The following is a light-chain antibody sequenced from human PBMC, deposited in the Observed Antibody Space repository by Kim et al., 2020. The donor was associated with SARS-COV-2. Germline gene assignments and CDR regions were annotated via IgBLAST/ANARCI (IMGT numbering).Light chain of an antibody. V-gene: IGLV1-44*01. CDR1: SSNIGSNT. CDR3: AAWDDSLHGPYV. J-gene: IGLJ1*01. CDR2: SNN. Sequence: QSVLTQPPSASGTPGQRFTISCSGSSSNIGSNTVNCYQQLPGTAPKLLIYSNNERSSGVPDRFSVSKSGTSASLAISGLQSEDEADYYCAAWDDSLHGPYVFWTGTKVTDL.